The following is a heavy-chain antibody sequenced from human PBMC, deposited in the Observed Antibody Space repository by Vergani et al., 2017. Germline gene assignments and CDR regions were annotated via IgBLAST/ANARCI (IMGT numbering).Heavy chain of an antibody. CDR2: ISGSGGST. J-gene: IGHJ3*02. CDR1: GFTFSSYA. CDR3: AKDRLPSQYSGSFGAFDI. D-gene: IGHD1-26*01. V-gene: IGHV3-23*01. Sequence: EVQLLESGGGLVQPGGSLRLSCAASGFTFSSYAMSWVRQAPGKGLEWVSAISGSGGSTYYADSVKGRFTISRDNSKNTLYLQMNSLRAEDTAVYYCAKDRLPSQYSGSFGAFDIWGQGTMVTVSS.